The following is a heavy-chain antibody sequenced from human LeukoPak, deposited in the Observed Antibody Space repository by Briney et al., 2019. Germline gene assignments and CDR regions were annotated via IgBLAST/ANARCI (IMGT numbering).Heavy chain of an antibody. V-gene: IGHV4-59*08. CDR2: IYYSGST. Sequence: SETLSLTCSVSGGSVNNYYWNWIRQPPGKGLEWIGYIYYSGSTDYHPSLKSRVTISVDTSKDQFSLRLTSVTAADTAVYHCVRLSVVSPHRYFDLWGRGTLVTVSS. CDR1: GGSVNNYY. D-gene: IGHD4-23*01. CDR3: VRLSVVSPHRYFDL. J-gene: IGHJ2*01.